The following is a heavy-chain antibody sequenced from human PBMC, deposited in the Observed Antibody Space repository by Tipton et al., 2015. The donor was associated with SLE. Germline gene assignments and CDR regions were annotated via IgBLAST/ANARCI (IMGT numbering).Heavy chain of an antibody. V-gene: IGHV3-30*07. CDR1: TFTFSNYA. D-gene: IGHD3-16*01. CDR2: ISYDGRDK. J-gene: IGHJ6*02. Sequence: SLRLSCAASTFTFSNYAMYWVRQAPGKGLEWLAVISYDGRDKYYADSVKGRFTISRDNSKNTLYLQMNSLRAEDTAVYYCARNLGSYYGMDVWGQGTTVTVSS. CDR3: ARNLGSYYGMDV.